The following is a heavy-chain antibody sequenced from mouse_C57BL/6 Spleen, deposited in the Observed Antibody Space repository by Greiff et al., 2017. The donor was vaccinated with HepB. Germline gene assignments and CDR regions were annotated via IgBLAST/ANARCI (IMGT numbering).Heavy chain of an antibody. CDR1: GFNIKDDY. Sequence: VQLQQSGAELVRPGASVKLSCTASGFNIKDDYMHWVKQRPEQGLEWIGWIDPENGDTEYASKFQGKATITADTSSNTAYLQLSSLTSEDTAVYYCTTGDYGSSYEGVDYWGQGTSVTVSS. J-gene: IGHJ4*01. D-gene: IGHD1-1*01. CDR2: IDPENGDT. CDR3: TTGDYGSSYEGVDY. V-gene: IGHV14-4*01.